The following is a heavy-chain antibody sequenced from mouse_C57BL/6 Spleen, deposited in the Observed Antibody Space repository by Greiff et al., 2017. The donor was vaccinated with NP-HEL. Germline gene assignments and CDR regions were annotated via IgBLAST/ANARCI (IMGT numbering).Heavy chain of an antibody. CDR1: GYSITSGYY. D-gene: IGHD1-1*02. CDR3: ARGYYGGLAY. V-gene: IGHV3-6*01. CDR2: ISYDGSN. J-gene: IGHJ3*01. Sequence: VQLKESGPGLVKPSQSLSLTCSVTGYSITSGYYWNWIRQFPGNKLEWMGYISYDGSNNYNPSLKNRISITRDTSKNQFFLKLNSVTTEDTATYYCARGYYGGLAYWGQGTLVTVSA.